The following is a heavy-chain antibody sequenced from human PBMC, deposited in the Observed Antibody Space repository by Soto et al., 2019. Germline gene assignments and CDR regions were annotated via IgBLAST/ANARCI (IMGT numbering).Heavy chain of an antibody. V-gene: IGHV1-69*08. Sequence: QVQLVQSGAEVKKPGSSVKVSCKASGGTFSSYTISWVRQAPGQGLEWMGRIIPILGIANYAQKFQGRVTITADKSXXTXYXXLSSLRSEDTAVYYCAREEFEGGSYGDYYYYGMDVWGQGTTVTVSS. D-gene: IGHD1-26*01. J-gene: IGHJ6*02. CDR1: GGTFSSYT. CDR3: AREEFEGGSYGDYYYYGMDV. CDR2: IIPILGIA.